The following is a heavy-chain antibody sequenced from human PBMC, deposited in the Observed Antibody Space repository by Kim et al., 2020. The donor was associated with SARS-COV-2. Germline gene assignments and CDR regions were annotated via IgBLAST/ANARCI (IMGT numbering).Heavy chain of an antibody. V-gene: IGHV4-59*09. CDR3: ARGISSFDP. J-gene: IGHJ5*02. CDR2: GST. Sequence: GSTNYTPSLKSRVTISLDTSNNQFSLKLTSVTVADTAVYYCARGISSFDPWGQGILVTVSS.